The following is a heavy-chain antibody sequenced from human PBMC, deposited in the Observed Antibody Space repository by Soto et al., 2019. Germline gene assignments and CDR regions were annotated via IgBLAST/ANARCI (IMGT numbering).Heavy chain of an antibody. CDR1: GFTVSSNY. CDR3: ARPYYYGSGRNFDY. D-gene: IGHD3-10*01. J-gene: IGHJ4*02. CDR2: IYSGGST. Sequence: EVQLVESGGGLVQPGGSLRLSCAASGFTVSSNYMSWVRQAPGKGLEWVSVIYSGGSTYYADSVKGRFTISRDNSKNTLYLQMNSLRAEDTAVYYCARPYYYGSGRNFDYWGQGTLVTVSS. V-gene: IGHV3-66*04.